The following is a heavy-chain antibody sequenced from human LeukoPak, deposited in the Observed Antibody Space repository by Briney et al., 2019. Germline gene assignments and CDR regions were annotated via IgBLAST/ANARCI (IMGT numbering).Heavy chain of an antibody. CDR1: GFTFSSYG. D-gene: IGHD3-16*02. CDR2: IWYDGSNK. V-gene: IGHV3-33*01. Sequence: GGSLRLSCAASGFTFSSYGMHWVRQAPGKGVEWGAVIWYDGSNKYYADSVKGRFPISRDNSKTTLYLQMNSLRAEDTAVYYCARWGFGGVIVPFSMDVWGKGTTVTVSS. CDR3: ARWGFGGVIVPFSMDV. J-gene: IGHJ6*04.